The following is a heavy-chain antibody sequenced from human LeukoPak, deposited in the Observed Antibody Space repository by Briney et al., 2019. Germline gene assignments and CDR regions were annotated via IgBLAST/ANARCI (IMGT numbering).Heavy chain of an antibody. CDR3: ARWASISREPGGFFDH. Sequence: PSETLSLTCTVSGGSISSYYWSWIRQPPGKGLEWIGSFCLGRDTYYRPSLKSRVTISVDTSKNQFSLNLNSVTAADTAVYYCARWASISREPGGFFDHWGQGTLVTVSS. CDR2: FCLGRDT. D-gene: IGHD1-14*01. V-gene: IGHV4-59*08. CDR1: GGSISSYY. J-gene: IGHJ4*02.